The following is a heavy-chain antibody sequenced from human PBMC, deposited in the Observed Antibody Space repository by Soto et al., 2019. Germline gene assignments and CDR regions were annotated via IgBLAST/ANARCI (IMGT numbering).Heavy chain of an antibody. D-gene: IGHD2-15*01. CDR3: AREEKCSGGSCYSSWFDP. CDR1: GGTFSSYA. J-gene: IGHJ5*02. V-gene: IGHV1-69*01. CDR2: IIPIFGTA. Sequence: QVQLVQSGAEVKKPGSSVKVSCKASGGTFSSYAISWVRQAPGQGLEWMGGIIPIFGTANYPQKFQGRVTITADESTTTAYMELSSLRSEDTAVYYCAREEKCSGGSCYSSWFDPWGQGTLVTVSS.